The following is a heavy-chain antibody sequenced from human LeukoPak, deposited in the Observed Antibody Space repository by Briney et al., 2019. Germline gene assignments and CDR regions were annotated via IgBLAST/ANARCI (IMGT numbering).Heavy chain of an antibody. D-gene: IGHD4-17*01. Sequence: SGTLSLTCAVSGAFITNSHWWSWARQPPGKGLEWIGEIYHSGTTNYNPSLQSRVTMSVDKYKNQFSLKLSSVTAADTAVYYCATYFYGEYGSYYFDYWGQGTLVTVSS. J-gene: IGHJ4*02. CDR2: IYHSGTT. CDR1: GAFITNSHW. V-gene: IGHV4-4*02. CDR3: ATYFYGEYGSYYFDY.